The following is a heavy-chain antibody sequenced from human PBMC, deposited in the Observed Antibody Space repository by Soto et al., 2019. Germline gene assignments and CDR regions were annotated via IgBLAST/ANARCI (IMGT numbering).Heavy chain of an antibody. D-gene: IGHD3-10*01. CDR2: ASYSGTT. J-gene: IGHJ4*02. CDR1: GGSISTTVYY. CDR3: ARLTEALSVIAPDY. V-gene: IGHV4-39*02. Sequence: QVHLQEAGPGLVKPSETLSLTCTVSGGSISTTVYYWAWIRQPPGRGLEWIGSASYSGTTDYHPSLSSCVTIFPDSSKYLFSLPLPSVAAADTSVYSGARLTEALSVIAPDYWGPGTLVSVAS.